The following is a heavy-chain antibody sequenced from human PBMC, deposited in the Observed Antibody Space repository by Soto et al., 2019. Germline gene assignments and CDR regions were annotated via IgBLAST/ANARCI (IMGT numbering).Heavy chain of an antibody. CDR2: ISGSGGST. J-gene: IGHJ4*02. CDR1: GFTFSSYA. CDR3: AKDPPNCDFWSGEPSLFDY. Sequence: GGSLRLSCAASGFTFSSYAMSWVRQAPGKGLEWVSAISGSGGSTYYADSVKGRFTISRDNSKNTLYLQMNSLRAEDTAVYYCAKDPPNCDFWSGEPSLFDYWGQGTLVTVSS. D-gene: IGHD3-3*01. V-gene: IGHV3-23*01.